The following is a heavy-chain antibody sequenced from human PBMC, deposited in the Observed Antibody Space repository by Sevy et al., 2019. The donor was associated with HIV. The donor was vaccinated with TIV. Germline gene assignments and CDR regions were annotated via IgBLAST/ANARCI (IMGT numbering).Heavy chain of an antibody. D-gene: IGHD3-22*01. CDR1: GYTLTKLS. CDR3: ATTKEYYENSGCPFDY. Sequence: ASVKVSCKVSGYTLTKLSMHWVRQAPGKGLEWMGCFDPEDGETLYAQKLQGRDIMTDDTSTDTAYMEVNSLRSEDTDVDYGATTKEYYENSGCPFDYWGQGTLVTVSS. J-gene: IGHJ4*02. V-gene: IGHV1-24*01. CDR2: FDPEDGET.